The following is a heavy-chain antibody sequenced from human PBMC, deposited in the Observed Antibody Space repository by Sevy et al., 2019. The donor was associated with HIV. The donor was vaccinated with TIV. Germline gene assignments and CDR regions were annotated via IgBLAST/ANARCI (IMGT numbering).Heavy chain of an antibody. CDR2: IKGDGSEK. CDR3: VRAVAFGTYDS. Sequence: GGSLRLSCAASGFNFNKYGMRWVRQAPGKGLEYVASIKGDGSEKYYMDSVKGRFTISRDNAENSVYLQMNSLRAEDTAVYHCVRAVAFGTYDSWGQGTLVTVSS. CDR1: GFNFNKYG. V-gene: IGHV3-7*01. D-gene: IGHD3-10*01. J-gene: IGHJ4*02.